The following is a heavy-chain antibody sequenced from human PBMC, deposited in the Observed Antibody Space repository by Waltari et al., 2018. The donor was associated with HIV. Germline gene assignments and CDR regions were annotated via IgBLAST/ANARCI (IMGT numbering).Heavy chain of an antibody. Sequence: QVQLVQSGAEVKKPGASVKVSCKASGYTFTSYGISWVRQAPGQGLEWMGWISAYNGNTNYAQKLQGRVTMTTDTSTSTAYMELRSLRSDDTAVYYCARDLGLPDGSGSKGTYYYGMDVWGQGTTVTVSS. CDR1: GYTFTSYG. CDR3: ARDLGLPDGSGSKGTYYYGMDV. V-gene: IGHV1-18*01. CDR2: ISAYNGNT. D-gene: IGHD3-10*01. J-gene: IGHJ6*02.